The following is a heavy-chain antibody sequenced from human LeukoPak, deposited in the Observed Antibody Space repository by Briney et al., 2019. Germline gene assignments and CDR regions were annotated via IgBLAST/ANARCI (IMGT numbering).Heavy chain of an antibody. Sequence: SGKVSCKASGSTFTSSAVKWVRHARGQRIGWIGWIVVGSGNTNYAQKFQERVTITRDMSTSTAYMELSSLRAEDTAVYYCAAELEMALDYWCQGTLVTVSS. CDR2: IVVGSGNT. V-gene: IGHV1-58*01. CDR1: GSTFTSSA. J-gene: IGHJ4*02. CDR3: AAELEMALDY. D-gene: IGHD5-24*01.